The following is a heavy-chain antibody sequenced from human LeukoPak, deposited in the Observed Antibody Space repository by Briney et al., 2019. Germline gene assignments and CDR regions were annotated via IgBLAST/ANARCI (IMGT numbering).Heavy chain of an antibody. CDR1: GFTVSSNY. Sequence: GGSLRLSCAASGFTVSSNYMSWVRQAPGKGLEWVAFIRYDGSNKYYADSVKGRFTISRDNSKNTLYLQMNSLRAEDTAVYYCAKDEAGIAVAGTSYYYYYMDVWGKGTTVTISS. D-gene: IGHD6-19*01. V-gene: IGHV3-30*02. J-gene: IGHJ6*03. CDR3: AKDEAGIAVAGTSYYYYYMDV. CDR2: IRYDGSNK.